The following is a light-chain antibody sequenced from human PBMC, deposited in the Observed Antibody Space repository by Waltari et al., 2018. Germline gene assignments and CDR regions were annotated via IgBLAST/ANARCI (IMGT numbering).Light chain of an antibody. CDR2: DVT. CDR3: SSFTPRTNVL. J-gene: IGLJ2*01. V-gene: IGLV2-8*01. Sequence: QSALTQPPSASGSPGPSVTISCTGTSSDVGGYNYVSWYQPHPGKAPKLLIYDVTKRPSGVPDRFSASKSGDTASLTVSGLQAEDEADYYCSSFTPRTNVLFGGGTKLTVL. CDR1: SSDVGGYNY.